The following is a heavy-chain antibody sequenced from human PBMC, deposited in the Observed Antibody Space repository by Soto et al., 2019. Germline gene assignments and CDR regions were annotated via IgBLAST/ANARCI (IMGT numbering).Heavy chain of an antibody. J-gene: IGHJ4*02. CDR3: ARTVGAAYYFDF. CDR1: GDSMSKYY. D-gene: IGHD3-16*01. Sequence: QVQLQESGPGLVKPSETLSLTCNVSGDSMSKYYWSWVRQPAGKGLEWIGRIWTSGSTNYNPSLKSRVTMSIDTSNKQCSLDLKSVTAADTAVYYCARTVGAAYYFDFWGQGVLVTVSS. V-gene: IGHV4-4*07. CDR2: IWTSGST.